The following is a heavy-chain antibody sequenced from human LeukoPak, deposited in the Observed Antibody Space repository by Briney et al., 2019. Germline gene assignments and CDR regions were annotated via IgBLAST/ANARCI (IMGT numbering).Heavy chain of an antibody. CDR2: ITPIFGTA. D-gene: IGHD3-3*01. Sequence: WASVKVSCKASGGTFSSYAISWVRQAPGQGLEWMGGITPIFGTANYAQKFQGRVTITADESTSTAYMELSSLRSEDTAVYYCARDLDDFWSGYNLPGMDVWGQGTTVTVSS. V-gene: IGHV1-69*13. CDR3: ARDLDDFWSGYNLPGMDV. J-gene: IGHJ6*02. CDR1: GGTFSSYA.